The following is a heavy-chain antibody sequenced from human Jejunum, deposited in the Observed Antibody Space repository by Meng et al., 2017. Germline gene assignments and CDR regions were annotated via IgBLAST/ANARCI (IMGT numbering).Heavy chain of an antibody. D-gene: IGHD5-18*01. V-gene: IGHV4-61*01. Sequence: QVQRQGSGPGLVRPPETLSLTCTVSGGSVSSGSYYWSWIRQPPGKGLEWIGYIYYGGTTNYNPSLKSRVTISADTSKNQFSLKLSSVTAADTAVYYCARGSRGYSYGWGQGTLVTVSS. CDR3: ARGSRGYSYG. J-gene: IGHJ4*02. CDR1: GGSVSSGSYY. CDR2: IYYGGTT.